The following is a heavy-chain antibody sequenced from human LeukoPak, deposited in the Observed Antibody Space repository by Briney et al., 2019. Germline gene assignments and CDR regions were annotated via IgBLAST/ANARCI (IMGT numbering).Heavy chain of an antibody. Sequence: ASVKVSCKASGYTFTGYDINWVRQATGQGLEWMGWMNPNSGNTGYAQKFQGRVTMTRNTSISTAYMEMSSLRSEDTAVYYCARELNLEPYYYYGMDVWGQGTTVTVSS. CDR3: ARELNLEPYYYYGMDV. D-gene: IGHD1-1*01. CDR1: GYTFTGYD. J-gene: IGHJ6*02. V-gene: IGHV1-8*01. CDR2: MNPNSGNT.